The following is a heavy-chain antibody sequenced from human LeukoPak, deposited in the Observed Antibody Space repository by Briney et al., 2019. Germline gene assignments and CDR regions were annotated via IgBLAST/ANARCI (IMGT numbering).Heavy chain of an antibody. CDR3: ARLRIPYYFDY. Sequence: SETLSLTCTVSGGSISSYYWSWIRQPPGKGLEWIGYIYYSGSTNYNPSLKSRVTISVDTSKNQFSLKLSSVTAADTAVYYCARLRIPYYFDYWGQGTLVTVSS. D-gene: IGHD2-15*01. CDR2: IYYSGST. V-gene: IGHV4-59*01. CDR1: GGSISSYY. J-gene: IGHJ4*02.